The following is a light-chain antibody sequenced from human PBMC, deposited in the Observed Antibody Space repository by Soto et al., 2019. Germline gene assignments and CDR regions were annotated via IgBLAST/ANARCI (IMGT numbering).Light chain of an antibody. CDR3: QQYNSYWT. V-gene: IGKV1-5*03. CDR2: KAS. CDR1: QSISIW. J-gene: IGKJ1*01. Sequence: DIQMTQSPATLSASVGDRVTITCRASQSISIWLAWYQQKPGKAPKLLIYKASSLESGVPSRLSGSGSGTEFTLTISSLQPDDFATYYCQQYNSYWTFGQGTRLEIK.